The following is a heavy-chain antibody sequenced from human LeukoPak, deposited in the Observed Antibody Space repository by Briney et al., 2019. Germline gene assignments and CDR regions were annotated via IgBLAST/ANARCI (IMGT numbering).Heavy chain of an antibody. CDR3: ARDNQQLGDYYYYMDV. J-gene: IGHJ6*03. CDR1: GFTFSSYA. V-gene: IGHV3-30*04. D-gene: IGHD6-13*01. CDR2: IPYDGSNK. Sequence: PGGSLRLSCAASGFTFSSYAMHWVRQAPGKGLEWVALIPYDGSNKYYADSVKGRFTISRGNSKSTLYLQMNSLRAEDTALYYCARDNQQLGDYYYYMDVWGKETTVTVSS.